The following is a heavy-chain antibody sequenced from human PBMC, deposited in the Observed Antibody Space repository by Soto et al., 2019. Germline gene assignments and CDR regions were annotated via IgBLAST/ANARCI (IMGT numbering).Heavy chain of an antibody. D-gene: IGHD3-22*01. CDR1: GFTFSSYW. CDR3: ARIVLNYYDSSGYNSRGYFDY. Sequence: GGSLRLSCAASGFTFSSYWMHWVRQAPGKGLVWVSRINSDGSSTSYADSVKGRFTISRDNAKNTLYLQMNSLRAEDTAVYYCARIVLNYYDSSGYNSRGYFDYWGQGTLVTVSS. J-gene: IGHJ4*02. V-gene: IGHV3-74*01. CDR2: INSDGSST.